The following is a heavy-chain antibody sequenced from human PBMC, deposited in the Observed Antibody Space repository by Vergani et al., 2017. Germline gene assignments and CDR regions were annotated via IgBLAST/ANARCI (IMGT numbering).Heavy chain of an antibody. D-gene: IGHD6-13*01. V-gene: IGHV1-69*02. CDR3: AATGYSSSWYDSAFDI. CDR2: IIPILGIA. Sequence: QVQLVQSGAEVKKPGSSVKVSCKASGGTFSSYTISWVRQAPGQGLEWMGRIIPILGIANYAQQFQGRVTITADKSTSTAYLERSSLRSEDTAVYYCAATGYSSSWYDSAFDIWSQGTMVTVSS. J-gene: IGHJ3*02. CDR1: GGTFSSYT.